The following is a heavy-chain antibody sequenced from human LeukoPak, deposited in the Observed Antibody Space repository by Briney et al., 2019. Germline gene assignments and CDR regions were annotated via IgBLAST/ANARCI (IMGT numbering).Heavy chain of an antibody. D-gene: IGHD3-22*01. Sequence: SETLSLTCAVYGGSFSGYYWSWIRQPPGKGLEWIGEINHSGSTNYNPPLKSRVTISVDTSKNQFSLKLSSVTAADTAVYYCARQDRVDYDSIPFDYWGQGTLVTVSS. J-gene: IGHJ4*02. CDR2: INHSGST. CDR3: ARQDRVDYDSIPFDY. CDR1: GGSFSGYY. V-gene: IGHV4-34*01.